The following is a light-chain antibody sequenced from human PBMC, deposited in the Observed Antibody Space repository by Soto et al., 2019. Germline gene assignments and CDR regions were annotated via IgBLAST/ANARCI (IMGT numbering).Light chain of an antibody. CDR1: QDIEND. Sequence: IQMTQSPSSLSASVGDRVTITCRASQDIENDLVWYQQKPGKAPKLLIYDASTLGTGVSSRFSGSGSGTHFTLTISSLQPEDIATYYCQQFDSFPCTFGQGTKLETK. J-gene: IGKJ2*02. CDR2: DAS. V-gene: IGKV1-33*01. CDR3: QQFDSFPCT.